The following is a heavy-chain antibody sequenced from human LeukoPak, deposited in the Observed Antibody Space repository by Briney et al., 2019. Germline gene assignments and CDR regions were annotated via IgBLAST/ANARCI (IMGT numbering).Heavy chain of an antibody. V-gene: IGHV4-61*02. J-gene: IGHJ5*02. CDR3: ARARSGLSGWFDP. Sequence: PSETLSLTCTVSGGSISSGSYYWSWIRQPAGKGLEWIGRIYTSGSTNYNPSLKSRVTISVDTPKNQFSLKLSSVTAADTAVYYCARARSGLSGWFDPWGQGTLVTVSS. D-gene: IGHD2-15*01. CDR2: IYTSGST. CDR1: GGSISSGSYY.